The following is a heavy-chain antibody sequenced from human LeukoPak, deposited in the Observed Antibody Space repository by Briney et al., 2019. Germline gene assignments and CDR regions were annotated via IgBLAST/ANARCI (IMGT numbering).Heavy chain of an antibody. CDR1: GFTFTNYA. V-gene: IGHV3-30*09. CDR2: VSYDGTDT. D-gene: IGHD2-8*01. Sequence: GRSQRLSCAASGFTFTNYAMNWVRQAPGKGLEWVATVSYDGTDTSYADSVKGRFAIFRDNSKNTLYLQMNSLRTEDTAVYYCVRVSGFCTNGVCPSFDPWGQGTLVTVSS. CDR3: VRVSGFCTNGVCPSFDP. J-gene: IGHJ5*02.